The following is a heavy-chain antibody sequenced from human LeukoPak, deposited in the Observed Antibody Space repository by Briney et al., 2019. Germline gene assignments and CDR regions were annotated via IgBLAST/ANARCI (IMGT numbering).Heavy chain of an antibody. CDR1: GGSVSSGSYY. D-gene: IGHD3-10*01. J-gene: IGHJ4*02. CDR3: ARLFRDHRGYFDY. CDR2: ISYSGST. Sequence: PSETLSLTCTVSGGSVSSGSYYWSWIRQPPGKGLEWIGTISYSGSTYYNPSLKSRITISVDTSKNQFSLKLSSVTAADTAVYYCARLFRDHRGYFDYWGQGTLVTVSS. V-gene: IGHV4-39*01.